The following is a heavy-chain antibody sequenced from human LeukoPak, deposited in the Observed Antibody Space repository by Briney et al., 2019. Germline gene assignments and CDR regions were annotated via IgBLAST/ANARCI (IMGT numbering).Heavy chain of an antibody. CDR1: GFTFSNAW. V-gene: IGHV3-15*01. J-gene: IGHJ4*02. CDR2: IKSKTDGGTT. D-gene: IGHD3-9*01. CDR3: TTAGYFDWLSYYFDY. Sequence: GGSLRLSCAASGFTFSNAWMSWVRQAPGKGLEWVGRIKSKTDGGTTDYAAPVKGRFTISRDDSKNTLYLQMNSLKTEDTAVYYCTTAGYFDWLSYYFDYWGQGTLVTASS.